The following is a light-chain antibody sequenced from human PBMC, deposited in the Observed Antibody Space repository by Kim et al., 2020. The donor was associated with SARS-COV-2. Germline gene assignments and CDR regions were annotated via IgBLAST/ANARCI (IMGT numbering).Light chain of an antibody. CDR2: NAS. CDR3: QQYHSPPHT. Sequence: DIQMTQSPSTLSASVGDRVTITCRASQSISSCLTWYQQKPGKAPKLLIYNASTLEGGVPSRFSGRGSGTDFTLTINSLQPEDFATYSCQQYHSPPHTFGQGTKLEI. V-gene: IGKV1-5*03. J-gene: IGKJ2*01. CDR1: QSISSC.